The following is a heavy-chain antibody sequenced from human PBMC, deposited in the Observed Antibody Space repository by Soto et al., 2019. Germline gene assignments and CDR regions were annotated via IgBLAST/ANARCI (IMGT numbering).Heavy chain of an antibody. CDR3: AKGPAIVLVPAAMNYYYGMDV. CDR2: ISYDGSNK. V-gene: IGHV3-30*18. J-gene: IGHJ6*02. CDR1: GFSFSSYG. Sequence: GGSLRLSCAASGFSFSSYGMHWVRQAPGKGLEWVAVISYDGSNKYYADSVKGRFTISRDNSKNTLYLQMDSLRAEDTAVYYCAKGPAIVLVPAAMNYYYGMDVWGQGTTVTVSS. D-gene: IGHD2-2*01.